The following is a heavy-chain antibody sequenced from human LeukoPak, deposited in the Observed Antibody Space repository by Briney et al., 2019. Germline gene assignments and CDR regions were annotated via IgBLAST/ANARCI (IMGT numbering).Heavy chain of an antibody. CDR2: IYYSGST. Sequence: PSETLSLTCADSGGSISSYYSSWIRQPPGKGLEWIGYIYYSGSTNYNPSLKSRVTISVDTSKNQSSLRLSSVAAADSAVYYCARDRNTLGAFDIWGQGTMVTVSS. CDR1: GGSISSYY. CDR3: ARDRNTLGAFDI. V-gene: IGHV4-59*01. J-gene: IGHJ3*02. D-gene: IGHD2-2*02.